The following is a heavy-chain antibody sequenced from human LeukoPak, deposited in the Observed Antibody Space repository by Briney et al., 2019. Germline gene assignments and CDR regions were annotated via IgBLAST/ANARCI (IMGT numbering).Heavy chain of an antibody. CDR3: ARKREGPATGIDY. CDR2: IYSSGRT. V-gene: IGHV4-39*07. Sequence: SETLSLTCTVSGVSIISTNSYWGWIRQSPRTGLEWIGNIYSSGRTYYNPSLNSRVTISIDMSENQFSLKLTSVTAADTAVYYCARKREGPATGIDYWGQGTLVTVSS. CDR1: GVSIISTNSY. J-gene: IGHJ4*02. D-gene: IGHD2-15*01.